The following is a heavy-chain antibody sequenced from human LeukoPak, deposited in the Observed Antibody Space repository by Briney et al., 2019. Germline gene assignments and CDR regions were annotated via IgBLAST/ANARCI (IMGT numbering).Heavy chain of an antibody. CDR2: ISYDGSNK. Sequence: PGGSLRLSCAASGFTFSSYAMHWVRQAPGKGLEWVAVISYDGSNKYYADSVKGRFTISRDNSKNTLYLQMNSLRAEDTAVYYCAKRYDTNDIDYWGQGTLVTVSS. CDR3: AKRYDTNDIDY. CDR1: GFTFSSYA. V-gene: IGHV3-30*04. J-gene: IGHJ4*02. D-gene: IGHD3-22*01.